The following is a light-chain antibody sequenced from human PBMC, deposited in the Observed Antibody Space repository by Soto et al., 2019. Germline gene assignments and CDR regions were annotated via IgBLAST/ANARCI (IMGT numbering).Light chain of an antibody. Sequence: QSVLTQPPSVSGAPGQRVTISCTGSSSNIGAGYDVHWYQVVPGTAPKLLIYGDTNRPSGVPDRFSGSKSGSSASLAITGLKAEDEADYYCQSYETSLNDLEGVFGGGTKVTVL. CDR1: SSNIGAGYD. J-gene: IGLJ3*02. CDR2: GDT. CDR3: QSYETSLNDLEGV. V-gene: IGLV1-40*01.